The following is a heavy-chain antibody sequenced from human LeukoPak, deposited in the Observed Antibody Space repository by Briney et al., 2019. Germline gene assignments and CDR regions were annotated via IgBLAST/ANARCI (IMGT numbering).Heavy chain of an antibody. J-gene: IGHJ3*02. V-gene: IGHV3-72*01. D-gene: IGHD1-14*01. CDR1: GFTFSDHY. Sequence: GGSLRLSCAASGFTFSDHYMDWVRQAPGKGLEWVGRSRNKANSYTTEYAASVRGRFTISRDDPKNSLYLQMHSLKTEDTAVYYCARATGAFDIWGQGTMVTVSS. CDR3: ARATGAFDI. CDR2: SRNKANSYTT.